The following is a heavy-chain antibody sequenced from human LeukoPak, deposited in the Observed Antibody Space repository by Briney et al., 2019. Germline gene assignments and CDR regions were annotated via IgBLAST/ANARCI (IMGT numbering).Heavy chain of an antibody. Sequence: PSETLSLNCTVSDSPIRSHYWTWIRQSPLKGLEWIGDISNSGSTKYNPSLKSRVTISIDTSKSQFSLRLTSVTAADTAVYYCGRDALVGYFSYYYIDVWGKGTTVTVSS. CDR3: GRDALVGYFSYYYIDV. CDR2: ISNSGST. CDR1: DSPIRSHY. D-gene: IGHD2-15*01. J-gene: IGHJ6*03. V-gene: IGHV4-59*11.